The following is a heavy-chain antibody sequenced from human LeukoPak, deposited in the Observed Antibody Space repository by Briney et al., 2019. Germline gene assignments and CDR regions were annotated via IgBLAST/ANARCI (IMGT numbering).Heavy chain of an antibody. CDR1: GFTFSSYW. Sequence: PGGSLRLSCAASGFTFSSYWMTWVRQAPGKGLEWVANIKQDASETYYVDSVKGRFTISKDNAKNSLHLQMNSLRAEDTAVYYCVRDFSRTRLERPFDHWGQGTLVTVSS. CDR3: VRDFSRTRLERPFDH. D-gene: IGHD1-1*01. J-gene: IGHJ4*02. V-gene: IGHV3-7*01. CDR2: IKQDASET.